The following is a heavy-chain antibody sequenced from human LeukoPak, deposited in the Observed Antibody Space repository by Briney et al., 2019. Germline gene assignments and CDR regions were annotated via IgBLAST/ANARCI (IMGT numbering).Heavy chain of an antibody. Sequence: SETLSLTCTVSGGSMSSGTYYWSWIRQPAGKGLEYIGRIFSSGNNNYNPSLKSRITMSTDTSKNQFSLNLSSVTAADTAVYYCASFCASTTCYNGGTNFAFWGQGTLVTVSS. V-gene: IGHV4-61*02. CDR3: ASFCASTTCYNGGTNFAF. CDR2: IFSSGNN. J-gene: IGHJ4*02. D-gene: IGHD2-2*01. CDR1: GGSMSSGTYY.